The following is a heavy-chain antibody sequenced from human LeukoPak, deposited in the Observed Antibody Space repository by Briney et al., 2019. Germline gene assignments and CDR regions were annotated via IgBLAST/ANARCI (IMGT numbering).Heavy chain of an antibody. V-gene: IGHV1-2*04. CDR3: ARDHEGYGDSWYFDY. J-gene: IGHJ4*02. CDR2: INPNSGGT. D-gene: IGHD4-17*01. Sequence: ASVKVSCKASGYIFTGYYMHWVRQAPGQGLEWMGWINPNSGGTNYAQKFQGWVTMTRDTSISTAYMELSKVRSDDTAVYYCARDHEGYGDSWYFDYWGQGTLVTVSS. CDR1: GYIFTGYY.